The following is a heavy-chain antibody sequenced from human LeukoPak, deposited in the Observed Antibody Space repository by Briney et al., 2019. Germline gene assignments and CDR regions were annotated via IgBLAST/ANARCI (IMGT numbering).Heavy chain of an antibody. CDR1: GGSVSSGSYY. D-gene: IGHD3-9*01. CDR2: IYYSGST. CDR3: ARDRENYDILTGYYRWYFDY. V-gene: IGHV4-61*01. J-gene: IGHJ4*02. Sequence: SETLSLTCTVSGGSVSSGSYYWSWIRQPPGKGLEWIGYIYYSGSTNYNPSHKSRVTISVDTSKNQFSLKLSSVTAADTAVYYCARDRENYDILTGYYRWYFDYWGQGTLVTVSS.